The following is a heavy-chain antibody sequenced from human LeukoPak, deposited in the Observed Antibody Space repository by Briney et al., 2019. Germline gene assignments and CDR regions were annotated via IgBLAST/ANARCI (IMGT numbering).Heavy chain of an antibody. CDR1: GFTSRSYA. V-gene: IGHV3-23*01. D-gene: IGHD2-15*01. J-gene: IGHJ4*02. CDR3: AKDSWDYCSGGSCYSPLSDY. Sequence: GGSLILSCAASGFTSRSYAMSWVRQAPGEGLEWVSAISGSGGSTYYADSVKGRFTISRDNSKNTLYLQMNSLRAEDTAVYYCAKDSWDYCSGGSCYSPLSDYWGQGTLVTVSS. CDR2: ISGSGGST.